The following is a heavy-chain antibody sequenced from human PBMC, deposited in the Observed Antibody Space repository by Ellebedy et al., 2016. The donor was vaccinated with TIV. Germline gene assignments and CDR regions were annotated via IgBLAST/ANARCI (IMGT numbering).Heavy chain of an antibody. CDR2: MSYSGST. Sequence: SETLSLXXTVSGDSISSYDWTWIRQPPGKGLEWIGYMSYSGSTNYNPSLKSRVTISMDTSKNQFSLRLNSVTAADTAVYYCTRGPSWEDALDAFDIWGQGTIVTVSS. J-gene: IGHJ3*02. CDR1: GDSISSYD. V-gene: IGHV4-59*12. D-gene: IGHD1-26*01. CDR3: TRGPSWEDALDAFDI.